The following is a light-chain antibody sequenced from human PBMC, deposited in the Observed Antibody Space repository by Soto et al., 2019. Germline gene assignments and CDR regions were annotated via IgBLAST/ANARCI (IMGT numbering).Light chain of an antibody. CDR2: GAS. J-gene: IGKJ4*01. CDR1: QSVTSNY. V-gene: IGKV3-20*01. Sequence: EIVLTQYPGTLSLSPGDRATLSCRASQSVTSNYLAWYQQKPGQAPRLLLYGASRRAIGIPDRFSGSGSGTDFTLTISRLEPEDFAVYYCQQYDTSPPLTFGGGTKVEIK. CDR3: QQYDTSPPLT.